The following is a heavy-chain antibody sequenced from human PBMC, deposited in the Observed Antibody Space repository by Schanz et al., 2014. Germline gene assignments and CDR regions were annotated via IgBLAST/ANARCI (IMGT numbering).Heavy chain of an antibody. CDR1: AFIFRSYS. CDR3: ARDSGSHYLVDY. CDR2: ISRSSSTI. V-gene: IGHV3-48*01. Sequence: EVQLVESGGGLVQPGGSLRLSCAASAFIFRSYSMHWVRQAPGKGLEWVSYISRSSSTIYYADSVRGRFTISRDNAKNSLYLQMNSLRAEDTAVYYFARDSGSHYLVDYWGQGTLVTVSS. D-gene: IGHD1-26*01. J-gene: IGHJ4*02.